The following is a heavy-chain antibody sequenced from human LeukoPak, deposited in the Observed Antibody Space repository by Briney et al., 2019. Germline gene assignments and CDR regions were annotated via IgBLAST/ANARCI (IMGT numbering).Heavy chain of an antibody. CDR2: IIPIFGTA. V-gene: IGHV1-69*06. D-gene: IGHD2-2*01. CDR1: GGTFSNYA. CDR3: AKDWDQLLYYFDY. J-gene: IGHJ4*02. Sequence: GASVKVSCKASGGTFSNYAISWVRQAPGQGLEWMGGIIPIFGTANYAQKFRGRVTITADKSTRTAYMELSSLRSEDTAVYYCAKDWDQLLYYFDYWGQGTLVTVSS.